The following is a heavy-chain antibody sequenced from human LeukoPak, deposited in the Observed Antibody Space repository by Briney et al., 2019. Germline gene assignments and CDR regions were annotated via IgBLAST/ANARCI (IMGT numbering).Heavy chain of an antibody. V-gene: IGHV4-34*01. D-gene: IGHD3-22*01. Sequence: SETLSLTCAVYGGSFSGYYWSWIRQPPGKGLEWIGEINHSGSTNYNPSLKSRVTISVDTSKNQFSLKLNSVTAADTAVYYCARSSYDSSGYYYYFDFWGQGTLVTVSS. CDR2: INHSGST. J-gene: IGHJ4*02. CDR3: ARSSYDSSGYYYYFDF. CDR1: GGSFSGYY.